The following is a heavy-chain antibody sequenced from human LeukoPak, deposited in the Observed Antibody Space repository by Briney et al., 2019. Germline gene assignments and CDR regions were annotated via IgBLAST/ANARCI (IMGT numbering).Heavy chain of an antibody. Sequence: GGSLRLSCAASGFTFSSSAMNWVRQAPGKGLEWVSTISGSGAGTYYADSVKGRFTISRDNSKNTLYLQMNSLRAEDTAVYYCARDRMVRGVRNWFDPWGQGTLVTVSS. V-gene: IGHV3-23*01. D-gene: IGHD3-10*01. CDR3: ARDRMVRGVRNWFDP. CDR2: ISGSGAGT. J-gene: IGHJ5*02. CDR1: GFTFSSSA.